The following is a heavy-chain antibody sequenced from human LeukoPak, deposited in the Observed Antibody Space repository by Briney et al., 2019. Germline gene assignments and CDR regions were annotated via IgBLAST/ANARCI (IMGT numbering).Heavy chain of an antibody. D-gene: IGHD3-9*01. CDR1: GFTFSSYA. CDR2: ISGSGGST. Sequence: TGGSLRLSCAASGFTFSSYAMSWVRQAPGKGLEWVSAISGSGGSTYYADSVKGRFTISRDNSKNTLYLQMNSLRAEDTAVYYCAKAPMPPLLRYFDWSLYNAFDIWGQGTMVTVSS. V-gene: IGHV3-23*01. J-gene: IGHJ3*02. CDR3: AKAPMPPLLRYFDWSLYNAFDI.